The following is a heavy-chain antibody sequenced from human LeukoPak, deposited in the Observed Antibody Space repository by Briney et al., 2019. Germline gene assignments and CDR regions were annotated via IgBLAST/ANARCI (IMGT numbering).Heavy chain of an antibody. CDR3: ARVPSMVRGVILLT. J-gene: IGHJ4*02. V-gene: IGHV1-18*04. Sequence: GASVKVSCKASGYTFTDYYILWVRQAPGHGLEWMGWISAYNGDTNYAQKLQGRVTMTTDTSTSTAYMELRSLRSDDTAVYYCARVPSMVRGVILLTWGQGTLVTVSS. CDR1: GYTFTDYY. D-gene: IGHD3-10*01. CDR2: ISAYNGDT.